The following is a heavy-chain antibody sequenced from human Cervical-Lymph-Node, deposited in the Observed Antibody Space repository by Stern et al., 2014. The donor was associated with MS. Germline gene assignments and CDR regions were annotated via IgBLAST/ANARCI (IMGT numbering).Heavy chain of an antibody. V-gene: IGHV3-33*01. CDR3: ARGHYYDFWSGFCLDS. D-gene: IGHD3-3*01. Sequence: QVQLVESGGGVVQPGRPLRLSCKASGLSVSTYVMHWVRQAPGKGLEWLALLWHDGSQKHYADSVRGRFTISRDNSKDTVFLQMNGLRAEDTAVYFCARGHYYDFWSGFCLDSWGQGALVTVSS. CDR2: LWHDGSQK. J-gene: IGHJ4*02. CDR1: GLSVSTYV.